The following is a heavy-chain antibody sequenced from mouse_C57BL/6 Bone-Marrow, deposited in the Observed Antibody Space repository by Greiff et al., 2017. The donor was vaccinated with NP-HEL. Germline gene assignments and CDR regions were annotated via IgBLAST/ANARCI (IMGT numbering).Heavy chain of an antibody. CDR2: ISNGGGST. CDR1: GFTFSDYY. CDR3: ARHVGYGTWFAY. Sequence: EVKLVESGGGLVQPGGSLKLSCAASGFTFSDYYMYWVRQTPEKRLEWVAYISNGGGSTYYPDTVKGRFTISRDNAKNTLYLQMSRLKSEDTAMYYCARHVGYGTWFAYWGQGTLVTVSA. J-gene: IGHJ3*01. V-gene: IGHV5-12*01. D-gene: IGHD1-2*01.